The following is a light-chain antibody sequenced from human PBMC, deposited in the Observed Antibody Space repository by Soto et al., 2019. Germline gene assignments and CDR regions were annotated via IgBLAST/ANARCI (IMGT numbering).Light chain of an antibody. V-gene: IGLV4-60*02. J-gene: IGLJ2*01. Sequence: QPVLTQSSSASASLGSSVKLTCTLSSGHSTYIIEWHQQQPGKAPRYLMKLEGSGSYNKGSGIPDRFSGSSSGADRYLTISNLQFEDEADYYCETWDTNVVVFGGGTKLTVL. CDR3: ETWDTNVVV. CDR2: LEGSGSY. CDR1: SGHSTYI.